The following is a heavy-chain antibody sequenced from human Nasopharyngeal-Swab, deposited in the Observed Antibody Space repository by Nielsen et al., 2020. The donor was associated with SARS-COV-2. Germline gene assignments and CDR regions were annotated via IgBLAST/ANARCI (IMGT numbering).Heavy chain of an antibody. J-gene: IGHJ4*02. CDR2: MIPGGGGT. CDR1: EYTINNYY. CDR3: VFYNYPFDY. D-gene: IGHD5-24*01. V-gene: IGHV1-46*02. Sequence: ASVKVSCKASEYTINNYYIHWVRQSPGQGLVWMGIMIPGGGGTSYAQNFQGRVTMTRDTSTSTVSMELSSLRFEDTAVYYCVFYNYPFDYWGQGTLVTVSS.